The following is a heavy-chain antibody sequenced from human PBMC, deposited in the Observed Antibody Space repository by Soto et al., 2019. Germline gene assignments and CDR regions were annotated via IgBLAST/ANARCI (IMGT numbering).Heavy chain of an antibody. CDR3: AKDRGSSWYSDYFDY. CDR1: GFTFSSYA. J-gene: IGHJ4*02. D-gene: IGHD6-13*01. CDR2: ISDSGGST. Sequence: GGSLRLSCAASGFTFSSYAMSWVRQAPGKGLEWVSAISDSGGSTYYADSVKGRFTISRDNSKNTLYLQMNSLRAEDTAVYYCAKDRGSSWYSDYFDYWGQGALVTVSS. V-gene: IGHV3-23*01.